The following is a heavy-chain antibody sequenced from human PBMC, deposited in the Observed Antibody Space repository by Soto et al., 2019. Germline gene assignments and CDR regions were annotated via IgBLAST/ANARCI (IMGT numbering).Heavy chain of an antibody. D-gene: IGHD3-10*01. CDR1: GFTFSSYD. CDR2: IGTAGDP. V-gene: IGHV3-13*05. Sequence: EVQLVESGGGLVQPGGSLRLSCAASGFTFSSYDMHWVRQAAGKGLEWVSAIGTAGDPYYTDSAKGRFTISRENAQNSFFLQMSSRLAGDTAVYYFARGSFGAGSFRAYMDVWGRGTTVPVSS. J-gene: IGHJ6*03. CDR3: ARGSFGAGSFRAYMDV.